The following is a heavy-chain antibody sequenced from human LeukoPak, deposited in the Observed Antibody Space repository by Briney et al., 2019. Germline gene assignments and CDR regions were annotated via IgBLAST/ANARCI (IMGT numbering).Heavy chain of an antibody. D-gene: IGHD6-19*01. J-gene: IGHJ4*02. CDR2: IYYSGST. V-gene: IGHV4-39*07. CDR3: ASVAD. CDR1: GGSISSSSYY. Sequence: SETLSLPCTVSGGSISSSSYYWGWIRQPPGKGLEWIGSIYYSGSTYYNPSLKSRVTISVDTSKNQFSLKLSSVTAADTAVYYCASVADWGQGTLVTVSS.